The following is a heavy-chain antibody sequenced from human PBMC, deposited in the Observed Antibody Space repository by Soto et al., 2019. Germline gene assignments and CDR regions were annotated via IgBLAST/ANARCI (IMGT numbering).Heavy chain of an antibody. J-gene: IGHJ6*02. CDR3: ARVPTRHYYYYDGMDV. D-gene: IGHD2-2*01. CDR1: GGSFSGSY. Sequence: QVQLQQWGAGLLKPSETLSLTCAVYGGSFSGSYWSWIRQPPGKGLEWIGEINHSGSINYNVSLKSRVTISVDTSRNQFSLKLISVTAADAALYYCARVPTRHYYYYDGMDVWGQGTTVTVSS. CDR2: INHSGSI. V-gene: IGHV4-34*01.